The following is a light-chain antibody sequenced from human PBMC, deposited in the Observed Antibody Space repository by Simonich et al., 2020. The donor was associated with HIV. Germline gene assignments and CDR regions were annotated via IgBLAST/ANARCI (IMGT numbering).Light chain of an antibody. Sequence: IQLTQSPSFLSASVGDRVTITCRASQGISSYLAWYQQKPGKAPNLLIYAASTLQRGVPSRFSGSGSGTEFTLTISSLQPEDFATYYCQQGNSFPLTFGGGTKVEIK. V-gene: IGKV1-9*01. CDR3: QQGNSFPLT. CDR1: QGISSY. CDR2: AAS. J-gene: IGKJ4*01.